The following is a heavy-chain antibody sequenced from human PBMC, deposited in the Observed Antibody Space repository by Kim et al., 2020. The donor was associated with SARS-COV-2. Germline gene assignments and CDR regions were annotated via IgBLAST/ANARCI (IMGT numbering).Heavy chain of an antibody. CDR2: MSGMSGSGATT. D-gene: IGHD2-21*02. J-gene: IGHJ4*01. V-gene: IGHV3-23*01. CDR3: TNGGVGTNYPYFDD. CDR1: GFAFSNYA. Sequence: GGSLRLSCAASGFAFSNYAMSWVRQAPGKGLEWVSGMSGMSGSGATTYYADSVKGRFTVSRDNSTNTLFLQMNSLRAEDTAMYYCTNGGVGTNYPYFDDWGHVTQVTVSS.